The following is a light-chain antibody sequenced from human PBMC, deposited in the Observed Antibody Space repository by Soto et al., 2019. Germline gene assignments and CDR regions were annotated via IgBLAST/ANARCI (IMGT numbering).Light chain of an antibody. CDR2: GAS. J-gene: IGKJ1*01. V-gene: IGKV3-20*01. Sequence: EIVLTQSPGTLSLSPGEGATLSCRTSQSVSSTYLAWYQQKPGQAPRLFIYGASSRATGVPDRFSGGGSGTGFTLTISRLEPEDFAVYYCQQYGNSPRTFGQGTKVDIK. CDR1: QSVSSTY. CDR3: QQYGNSPRT.